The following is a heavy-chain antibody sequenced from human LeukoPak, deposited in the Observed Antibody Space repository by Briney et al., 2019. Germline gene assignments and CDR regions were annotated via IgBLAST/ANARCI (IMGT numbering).Heavy chain of an antibody. J-gene: IGHJ4*02. D-gene: IGHD6-19*01. V-gene: IGHV3-48*03. CDR1: GFTFSSYG. Sequence: GSLRLSCAASGFTFSSYGMHWVRQAPGKGLEWVSYISSSGSTIYYADSVKGRFTISRDNAKNSLYLQMNSLRAEDTAVYYCAKGVSSDWYEHFDCWGQGTLVTVSS. CDR3: AKGVSSDWYEHFDC. CDR2: ISSSGSTI.